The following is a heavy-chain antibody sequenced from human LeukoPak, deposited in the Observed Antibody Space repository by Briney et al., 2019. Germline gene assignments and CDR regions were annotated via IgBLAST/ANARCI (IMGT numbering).Heavy chain of an antibody. CDR3: ARGSKIAAAGGWFDP. CDR1: GGSISSYY. J-gene: IGHJ5*02. CDR2: IYYSGST. D-gene: IGHD6-13*01. Sequence: PSETLSLTCTVSGGSISSYYWSWIRQPPGKGLEWIGYIYYSGSTNYNPSLKSRVTISVDTSKNQFSLKLSSVTAADTAVYYCARGSKIAAAGGWFDPWGQGTLVTVSS. V-gene: IGHV4-59*01.